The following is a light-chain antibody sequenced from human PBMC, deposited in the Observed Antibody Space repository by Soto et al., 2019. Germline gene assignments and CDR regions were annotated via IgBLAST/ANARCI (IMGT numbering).Light chain of an antibody. Sequence: QAVVTQPPSASGSPGQSVIISCTGTSSDVGGYNYISWYQHHPGKAPKLMIYEVDKRPSGVPDRFSGSKSGNTASLTVSGLQAEDEADYYCSSYAGSNRRVFGTGTKLTVL. V-gene: IGLV2-8*01. CDR1: SSDVGGYNY. J-gene: IGLJ1*01. CDR3: SSYAGSNRRV. CDR2: EVD.